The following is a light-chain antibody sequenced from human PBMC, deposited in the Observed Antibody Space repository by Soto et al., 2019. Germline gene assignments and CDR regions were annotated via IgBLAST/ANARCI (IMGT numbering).Light chain of an antibody. Sequence: QSALTQPPSASGSPGQSVTISCTGTSSDVGGYKDVSWYQQKSGKAPKLIIYEDNERPSGVPDRFSGSKSDTTASLTVSGLQAEADADYYCSAYAGRNNVLFGGGTKLTVL. CDR3: SAYAGRNNVL. J-gene: IGLJ2*01. V-gene: IGLV2-8*01. CDR1: SSDVGGYKD. CDR2: EDN.